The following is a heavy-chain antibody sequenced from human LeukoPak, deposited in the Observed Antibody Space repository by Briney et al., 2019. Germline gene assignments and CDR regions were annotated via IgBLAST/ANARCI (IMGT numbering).Heavy chain of an antibody. D-gene: IGHD6-19*01. CDR2: IRYDGSNT. J-gene: IGHJ6*03. Sequence: GGSLRLSCAASGFTFSTYGMHWVRQTPGKGLEWVAFIRYDGSNTFYADSVKGRFTISRDNSKNTLYLQMNSLRPEDTALYYCAKDSSAVAVYYYYMDVWGKGTTVTVSS. V-gene: IGHV3-30*02. CDR1: GFTFSTYG. CDR3: AKDSSAVAVYYYYMDV.